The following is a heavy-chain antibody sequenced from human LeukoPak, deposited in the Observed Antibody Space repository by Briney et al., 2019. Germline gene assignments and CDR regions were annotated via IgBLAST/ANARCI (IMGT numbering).Heavy chain of an antibody. Sequence: GASVKVSCKASGYIFTGYNMHWVRQAPGQGLEWMGRINPNSDDTNYAQKFQGRVTMTRVTSISTAYMELSSLRSDDTAVYYCARDIDYGGNYWYFDLWGRGTLVTVSS. CDR3: ARDIDYGGNYWYFDL. V-gene: IGHV1-2*06. D-gene: IGHD4-23*01. J-gene: IGHJ2*01. CDR2: INPNSDDT. CDR1: GYIFTGYN.